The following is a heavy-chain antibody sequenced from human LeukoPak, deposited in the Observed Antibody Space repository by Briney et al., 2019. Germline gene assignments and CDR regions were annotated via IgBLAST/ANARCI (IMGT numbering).Heavy chain of an antibody. CDR2: IYYSGST. CDR1: GYSISSGYY. D-gene: IGHD1-26*01. Sequence: SETLSLTCAVSGYSISSGYYWGWIRQPPGKGLEWIGSIYYSGSTYYSPSLKSRVTISVDTSKNQFSLKLSSVTAADTAVYYCASGSYRPFDYWGQGTLVTVSS. V-gene: IGHV4-38-2*01. CDR3: ASGSYRPFDY. J-gene: IGHJ4*02.